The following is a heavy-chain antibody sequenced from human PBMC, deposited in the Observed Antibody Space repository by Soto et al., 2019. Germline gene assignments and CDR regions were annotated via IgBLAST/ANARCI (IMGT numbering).Heavy chain of an antibody. D-gene: IGHD5-12*01. CDR2: ISYDGSTK. J-gene: IGHJ3*02. CDR3: ARDESSGYPPGAFDI. Sequence: GGSLRLSCAASGFTFRNYAIHWVRQAPGKGLEWVSLISYDGSTKSYADSVKGRFTISRDNSKNTLSLQMIGLRSEDTATYYCARDESSGYPPGAFDIWVQGTMVTVSS. CDR1: GFTFRNYA. V-gene: IGHV3-30-3*01.